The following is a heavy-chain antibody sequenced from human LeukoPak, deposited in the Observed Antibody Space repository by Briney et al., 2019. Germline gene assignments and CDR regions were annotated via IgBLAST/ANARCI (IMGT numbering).Heavy chain of an antibody. V-gene: IGHV4-4*07. J-gene: IGHJ5*02. CDR2: VYTSGST. D-gene: IGHD6-19*01. Sequence: SETLSLTCTVSGGSISGYYWSWIRQPAGKGLEWIGRVYTSGSTNYNPSLKSRVTMSVDTSKNQFSLKLSSVTAADTAVYYCARQGYSSGRGWFDPWGQGTLVTVSS. CDR3: ARQGYSSGRGWFDP. CDR1: GGSISGYY.